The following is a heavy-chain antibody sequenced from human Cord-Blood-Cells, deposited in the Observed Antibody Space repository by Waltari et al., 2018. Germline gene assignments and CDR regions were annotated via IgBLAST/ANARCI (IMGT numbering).Heavy chain of an antibody. Sequence: QVQLQESGPGLVKPSGTLSLTCAVSGGSISSSNWWSWVRQPPGKGVEWIGEIYHSGSTNYNPSLKSRVTISVDKSKNQFSLKLSSVTAADTAVYYCAREVAGYSYGRYYYYYGMDVWGQGTTVTVSS. V-gene: IGHV4-4*02. CDR3: AREVAGYSYGRYYYYYGMDV. CDR1: GGSISSSNW. J-gene: IGHJ6*02. CDR2: IYHSGST. D-gene: IGHD5-18*01.